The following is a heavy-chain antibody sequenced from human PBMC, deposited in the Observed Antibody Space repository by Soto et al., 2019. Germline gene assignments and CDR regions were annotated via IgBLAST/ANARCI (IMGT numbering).Heavy chain of an antibody. Sequence: QVQLQESGPGLVKPSGTLSLTCAVSGGSISSSNWWSWVRQPPGKGLEWVGEIYHSGSTNYNPCLKSRVTLSVDKSKSLFSLKLGSVTAADTAVYYCIMGVPGSYYFDYWGQGTLVSVSS. CDR3: IMGVPGSYYFDY. J-gene: IGHJ4*02. V-gene: IGHV4-4*02. CDR2: IYHSGST. D-gene: IGHD6-19*01. CDR1: GGSISSSNW.